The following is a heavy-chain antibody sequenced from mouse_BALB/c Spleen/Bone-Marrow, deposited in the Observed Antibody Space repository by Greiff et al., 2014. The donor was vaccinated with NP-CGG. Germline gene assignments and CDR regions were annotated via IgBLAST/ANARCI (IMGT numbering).Heavy chain of an antibody. CDR2: IHPNSGNT. CDR1: GYTFTSSW. D-gene: IGHD1-2*01. CDR3: ARSTTATYFDV. J-gene: IGHJ1*01. Sequence: VQLQESGSVLVRPGASVKLSCKASGYTFTSSWMHWAKQRPGQGLEWIGEIHPNSGNTNYNEKFKGKATLTVDTSSSTAYVDLSSLTSEDSAVYYRARSTTATYFDVWGAGTTVTVSS. V-gene: IGHV1S130*01.